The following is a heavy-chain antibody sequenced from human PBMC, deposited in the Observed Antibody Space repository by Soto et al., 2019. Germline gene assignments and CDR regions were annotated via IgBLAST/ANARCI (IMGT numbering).Heavy chain of an antibody. CDR1: GYTFTSYY. J-gene: IGHJ6*02. Sequence: ASVKVSCKASGYTFTSYYMHWVRQAPGQGLEWMGIINPSGGSTSYAQKFQGRVTMTRDTSTSTVYMELSSLRSEDTAVYYCAIVLGVIITGYYYGMDVWGQGTTVTVSS. D-gene: IGHD3-3*01. CDR3: AIVLGVIITGYYYGMDV. CDR2: INPSGGST. V-gene: IGHV1-46*01.